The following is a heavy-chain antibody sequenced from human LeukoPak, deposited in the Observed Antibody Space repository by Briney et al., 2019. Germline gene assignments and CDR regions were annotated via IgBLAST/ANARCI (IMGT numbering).Heavy chain of an antibody. J-gene: IGHJ6*04. CDR1: AFTFSNYA. V-gene: IGHV3-23*01. CDR2: ISESGDST. D-gene: IGHD3-10*02. Sequence: GGSLRLSCEASAFTFSNYAMNWVRQAPGKGLGWVSAISESGDSTYYADSVKGRFTIFRDNSKNTLSLQMNSLRAEDTAVYYCAELGITMIGGVWGKGTTVTISS. CDR3: AELGITMIGGV.